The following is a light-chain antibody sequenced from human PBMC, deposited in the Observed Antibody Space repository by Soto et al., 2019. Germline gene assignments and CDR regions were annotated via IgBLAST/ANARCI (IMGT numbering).Light chain of an antibody. V-gene: IGKV3-15*01. CDR1: QSVSSN. J-gene: IGKJ5*01. Sequence: EIVMTQSPATLSVSPGERATLSCRASQSVSSNSAWYQQKPGQAPRLLIYGASTRATGIPARFSGSGSGTEFTLTISSLQSEDFAVYYCQQYNNWPPNFGQGTRLEIK. CDR3: QQYNNWPPN. CDR2: GAS.